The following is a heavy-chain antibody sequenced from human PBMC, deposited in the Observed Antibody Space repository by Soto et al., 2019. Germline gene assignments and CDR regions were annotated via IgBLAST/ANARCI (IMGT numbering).Heavy chain of an antibody. CDR3: AGMWFGDFVYYCED. Sequence: QVQLVQSGAEVKKPGASVKVSCKASGYTFTSYGISWVRQAPGQGLEWMGWISAYNGNTNYAEKLQSRVNMTTDTSTSTAYMEMRSLRYDDTAVYYCAGMWFGDFVYYCEDWGPGTLVT. D-gene: IGHD3-10*01. CDR2: ISAYNGNT. J-gene: IGHJ4*02. CDR1: GYTFTSYG. V-gene: IGHV1-18*01.